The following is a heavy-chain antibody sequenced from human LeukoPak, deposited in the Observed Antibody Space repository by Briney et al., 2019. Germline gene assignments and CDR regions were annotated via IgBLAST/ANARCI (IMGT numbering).Heavy chain of an antibody. D-gene: IGHD2-15*01. J-gene: IGHJ4*02. CDR1: GGSMSSTSY. CDR3: ARHEGMVAASFDY. CDR2: IYYSGST. Sequence: SETLSLTCTVSGGSMSSTSYWGWTRQPPGKGLEWIGSIYYSGSTYYHPSLKSRVTISVDTSNNLFSLKLTSVTAADTAVYYCARHEGMVAASFDYWGQGTLVTVSS. V-gene: IGHV4-39*01.